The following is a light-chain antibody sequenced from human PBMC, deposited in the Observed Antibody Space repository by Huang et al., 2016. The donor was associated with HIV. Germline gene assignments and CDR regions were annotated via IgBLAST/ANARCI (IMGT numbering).Light chain of an antibody. CDR2: FAS. J-gene: IGKJ1*01. CDR1: QNISTY. CDR3: QQSFNTPT. Sequence: IQMTQSPSSLSASVGDRVTITCRAGQNISTYLNWYQQKTGEGPKPLIYFASNLQSGVPSRFSGSGSWTHFTLTISSLQPEDFATYYCQQSFNTPTFGQGTKVETK. V-gene: IGKV1-39*01.